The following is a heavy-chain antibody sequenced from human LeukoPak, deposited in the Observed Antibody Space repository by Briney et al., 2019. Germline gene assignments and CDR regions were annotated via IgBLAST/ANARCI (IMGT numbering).Heavy chain of an antibody. D-gene: IGHD3-22*01. CDR2: INPNSGGT. V-gene: IGHV1-2*02. J-gene: IGHJ1*01. CDR3: ARDGVGYYDNSGDYYFQH. CDR1: GYTFTVYY. Sequence: ASVKVCCNASGYTFTVYYMHWVRQAPGQGLEWMGWINPNSGGTNYAQKFQGRVTMTRDTSISTAYMELSRMRSDDTAVYYCARDGVGYYDNSGDYYFQHWAEGPGVSVSS.